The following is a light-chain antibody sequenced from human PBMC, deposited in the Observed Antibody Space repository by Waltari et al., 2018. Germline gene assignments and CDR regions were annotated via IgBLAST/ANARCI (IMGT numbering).Light chain of an antibody. J-gene: IGKJ1*01. CDR1: QSVSSY. CDR3: QQRSNWPPLT. V-gene: IGKV3-11*01. CDR2: DAS. Sequence: EIVLPQSPATLPLSPGERATLPCRASQSVSSYLAWYQQKPGQAPRLLIYDASNRATGIPARFSGSGSGTDFTLTISSLEPEDFAVYYCQQRSNWPPLTFGQGTKVEIK.